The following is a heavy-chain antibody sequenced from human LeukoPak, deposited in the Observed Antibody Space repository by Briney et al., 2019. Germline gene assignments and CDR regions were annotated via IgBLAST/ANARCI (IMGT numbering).Heavy chain of an antibody. CDR3: ARESGSGSYHNL. CDR1: GFTFSSYA. J-gene: IGHJ5*02. D-gene: IGHD3-10*01. Sequence: GGSLRLSCAASGFTFSSYAMSWVRQAPGKGLEWVSAISGSGGSTYYADSVKGRFTISRDNAKNSLYLQLNSLRAEDTAVYYCARESGSGSYHNLWGQGTLVTVSS. CDR2: ISGSGGST. V-gene: IGHV3-23*01.